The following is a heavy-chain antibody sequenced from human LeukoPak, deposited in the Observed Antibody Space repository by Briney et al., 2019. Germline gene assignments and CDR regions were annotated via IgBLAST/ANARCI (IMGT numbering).Heavy chain of an antibody. CDR2: MYNSVSI. V-gene: IGHV4-38-2*01. CDR1: GYSIRNRDY. J-gene: IGHJ4*02. D-gene: IGHD6-6*01. CDR3: ARNSSSGFFDY. Sequence: SETLSLTCVVSGYSIRNRDYWGWIRQSPGKGLEWIASMYNSVSIHYNPSLKSRVTILVDTSKNEFSLKMRSVTAADTAVYYCARNSSSGFFDYWGQGTLATVSS.